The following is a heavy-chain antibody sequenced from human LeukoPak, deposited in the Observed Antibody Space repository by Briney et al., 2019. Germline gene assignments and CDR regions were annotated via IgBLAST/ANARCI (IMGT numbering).Heavy chain of an antibody. CDR3: ANDAFDL. CDR2: IKQDGSEK. J-gene: IGHJ3*01. Sequence: GGSLRLSRAASIFTFSNYWMSWVRQAPGKGLEWVANIKQDGSEKHYVDSVKGRFTISRDNAKKSLYLQMNSLRADDTAVYYCANDAFDLWGQGTMVTVSS. CDR1: IFTFSNYW. V-gene: IGHV3-7*01.